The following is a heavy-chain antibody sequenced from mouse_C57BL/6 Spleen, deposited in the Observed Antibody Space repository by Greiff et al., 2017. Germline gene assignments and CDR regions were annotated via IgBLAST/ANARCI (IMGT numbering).Heavy chain of an antibody. D-gene: IGHD2-1*01. CDR2: INPSSGYT. V-gene: IGHV1-4*01. J-gene: IGHJ2*01. CDR3: ARSVTADFDY. CDR1: GYTFTSYT. Sequence: QVHVKQSGAELARPGASVKMSCKASGYTFTSYTMHWVKQRPGQGLEWIGYINPSSGYTKYNQKFKDKATLTADKSSSTAYMQLSSLKSADSAVYYCARSVTADFDYWGQGTTLTVSS.